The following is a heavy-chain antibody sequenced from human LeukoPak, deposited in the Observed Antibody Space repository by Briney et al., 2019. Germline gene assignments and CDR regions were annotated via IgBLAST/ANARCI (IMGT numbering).Heavy chain of an antibody. V-gene: IGHV3-48*03. CDR3: ARDRRFGELDWFDP. CDR1: GFTFSSYE. D-gene: IGHD3-10*01. CDR2: ISSSGSTI. J-gene: IGHJ5*02. Sequence: TRGSLRLSCAASGFTFSSYEMNWVRQAPGKGLEWVSYISSSGSTIYYADSVKGRFTISRDNAKNSLYLQMNSLRAEDTAVYYCARDRRFGELDWFDPWGQGTLVTVSS.